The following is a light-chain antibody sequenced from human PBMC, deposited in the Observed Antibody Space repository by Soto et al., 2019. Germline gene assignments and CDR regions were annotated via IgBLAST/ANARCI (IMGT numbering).Light chain of an antibody. CDR1: SSDVGGYND. Sequence: QSALTQPASVSGSPGQSITISCTGTSSDVGGYNDVPWYQQHPGKAPKLMIFDVSNRPSGVSNPFSGSKSGTTASLTISGLQAEDEADYYCSSYTSSSTLHVFGAGTKLTVL. V-gene: IGLV2-14*01. J-gene: IGLJ1*01. CDR3: SSYTSSSTLHV. CDR2: DVS.